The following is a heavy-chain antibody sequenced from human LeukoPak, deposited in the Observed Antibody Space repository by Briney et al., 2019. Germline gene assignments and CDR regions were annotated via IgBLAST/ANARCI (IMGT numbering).Heavy chain of an antibody. D-gene: IGHD6-13*01. CDR3: AKAAGKVY. Sequence: GGSLRLSCAASGFTFDDYAMHWVRQAPGKGLEWVSGISWNSSSIGYADSVKGRFTISRDNAKNSLYLQMNSLRAEDTALYYCAKAAGKVYWGQGTLVTVSS. V-gene: IGHV3-9*01. CDR2: ISWNSSSI. J-gene: IGHJ4*02. CDR1: GFTFDDYA.